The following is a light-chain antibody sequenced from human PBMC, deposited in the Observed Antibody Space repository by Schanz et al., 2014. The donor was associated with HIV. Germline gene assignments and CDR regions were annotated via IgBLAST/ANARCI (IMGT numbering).Light chain of an antibody. CDR3: HHHGSSRGT. CDR1: QTITSNF. J-gene: IGKJ4*01. Sequence: EIVLTQSPGTLSLFPGERAALSCRASQTITSNFLAWYQQRPGQAPRLLMYGASIRATGIPDRFSGSVSGTDFTLTISRLEPEDFAVYYCHHHGSSRGTFGGGTKVEIK. CDR2: GAS. V-gene: IGKV3-20*01.